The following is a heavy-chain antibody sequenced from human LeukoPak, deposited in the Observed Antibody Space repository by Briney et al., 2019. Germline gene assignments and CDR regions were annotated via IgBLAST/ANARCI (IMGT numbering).Heavy chain of an antibody. J-gene: IGHJ4*02. CDR2: IKEDGSET. D-gene: IGHD6-19*01. CDR1: GLTFRTYW. Sequence: PGGSLRLSCAASGLTFRTYWMNWVRQAPGKGLEWVANIKEDGSETYYVESVKGRFTISRDNAKNSLYLQMNSLRVEDTAVYYCARGRRYSGGWLSGYWGQGTLVTVSS. CDR3: ARGRRYSGGWLSGY. V-gene: IGHV3-7*01.